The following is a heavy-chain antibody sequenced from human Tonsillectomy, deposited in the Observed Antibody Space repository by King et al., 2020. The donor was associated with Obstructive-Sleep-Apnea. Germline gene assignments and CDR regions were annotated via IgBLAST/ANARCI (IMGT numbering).Heavy chain of an antibody. CDR1: AFTFSDAW. J-gene: IGHJ4*02. V-gene: IGHV3-15*01. D-gene: IGHD3-3*01. CDR3: TTFRFLEWLDY. Sequence: VQLVQSGGGLVKPGGSLRLSCAASAFTFSDAWMSWVRQAPGKGLEWVGRIKSKIDGGTADYPAPVKGRFTISRDDSKNTLYLQMSSLKIEDTAVYYCTTFRFLEWLDYWGQGTLVTVSS. CDR2: IKSKIDGGTA.